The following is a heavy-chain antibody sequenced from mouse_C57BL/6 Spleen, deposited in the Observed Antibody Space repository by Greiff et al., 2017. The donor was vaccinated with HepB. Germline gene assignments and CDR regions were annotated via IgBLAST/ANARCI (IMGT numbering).Heavy chain of an antibody. D-gene: IGHD2-3*01. CDR1: GFTFSSYG. CDR2: ISSGGSYT. J-gene: IGHJ2*01. V-gene: IGHV5-6*01. CDR3: ARHLDGYYIDY. Sequence: EVKLMESGGDLVKPGGSLKLSCAASGFTFSSYGMSWVRQTPDKRLEWVATISSGGSYTYYPDSVKGRFTISRDNAKNTLYLQMSSLKSEDTAMYYCARHLDGYYIDYWGRGTTRTVSA.